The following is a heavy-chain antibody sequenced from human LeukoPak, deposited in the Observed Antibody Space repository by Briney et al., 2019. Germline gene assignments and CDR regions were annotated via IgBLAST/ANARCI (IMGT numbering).Heavy chain of an antibody. V-gene: IGHV3-23*01. CDR2: ISGSGGST. J-gene: IGHJ4*02. D-gene: IGHD6-19*01. CDR1: GFTFSSYA. Sequence: PGRSLRLSCAASGFTFSSYAMHWVRQAPGKGLEWVSAISGSGGSTYYADSVKGRFTISRDNSKNTLYLQMNSLRAEDTAVYYCAKCPRQWLAFGYWGQGTLVTVSS. CDR3: AKCPRQWLAFGY.